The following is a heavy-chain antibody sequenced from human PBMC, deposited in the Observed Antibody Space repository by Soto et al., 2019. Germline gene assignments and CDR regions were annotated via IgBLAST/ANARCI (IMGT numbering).Heavy chain of an antibody. CDR2: IIPIFGTA. Sequence: QVQLVQSGAEVKKPGSSVKVSCKASGGTFSSYAISWVRQAPGQGLEWMGGIIPIFGTANYAQKFQGRVTITAAEATSTAYMELSSLRSEDTAVYYRARGTGGENYYSYYYGMDVWGQGTTVTVSS. J-gene: IGHJ6*02. D-gene: IGHD2-21*01. V-gene: IGHV1-69*12. CDR1: GGTFSSYA. CDR3: ARGTGGENYYSYYYGMDV.